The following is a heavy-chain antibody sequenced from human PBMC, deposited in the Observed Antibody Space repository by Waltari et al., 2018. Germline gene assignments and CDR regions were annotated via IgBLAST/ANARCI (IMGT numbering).Heavy chain of an antibody. V-gene: IGHV4-34*01. CDR2: INHSGST. Sequence: QVQLQQWGAGLLKPSETLSLPCAVYGGSFSGYYWSWIRHPPGKGLEWIGEINHSGSTNYNPSLKSRVTISVDTSKNQFSLKLSSVTAADTAVYYCARGHYYFDYWGQGTLVTVSS. CDR3: ARGHYYFDY. CDR1: GGSFSGYY. J-gene: IGHJ4*02.